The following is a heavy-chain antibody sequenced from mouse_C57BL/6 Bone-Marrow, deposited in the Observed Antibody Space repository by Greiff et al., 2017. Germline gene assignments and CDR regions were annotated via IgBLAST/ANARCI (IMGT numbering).Heavy chain of an antibody. CDR2: ISNLAYSI. CDR1: GFTFSDYG. Sequence: EVKVVESGGGLVQPGGSLKLSCAASGFTFSDYGMAWVRQAPRKGPEWVAFISNLAYSIYYADTVTGRFTISRENAKNTLYLEMSSLRSEDTAMYYCARQYYGSYWYFDVWGTGTTVTVSS. D-gene: IGHD1-1*01. J-gene: IGHJ1*03. V-gene: IGHV5-15*01. CDR3: ARQYYGSYWYFDV.